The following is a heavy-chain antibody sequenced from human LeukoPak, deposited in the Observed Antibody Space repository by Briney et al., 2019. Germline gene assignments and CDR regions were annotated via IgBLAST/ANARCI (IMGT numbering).Heavy chain of an antibody. CDR2: ISGSGGST. Sequence: PGRSLRLSCAASGFTFSSYAMSWVRQAPGKGLEWVSAISGSGGSTYYADSVKGRFTISGGNSRNTLYLQMNSLRAEDTAVYYCANDIVVVTANDYWGQGTLVTVSS. V-gene: IGHV3-23*01. CDR1: GFTFSSYA. D-gene: IGHD2-21*02. CDR3: ANDIVVVTANDY. J-gene: IGHJ4*02.